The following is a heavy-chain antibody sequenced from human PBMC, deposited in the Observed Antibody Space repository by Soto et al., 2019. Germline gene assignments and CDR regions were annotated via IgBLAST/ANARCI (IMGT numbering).Heavy chain of an antibody. CDR3: ARDEKQFPTYYYDSSGYYAY. CDR2: ISSSSYI. V-gene: IGHV3-21*01. D-gene: IGHD3-22*01. Sequence: PGGSLRLSCAASGFTFSSYSMNWVRQAPGKGLEWVSSISSSSYIYYADSVKGRFTISRDNAKNSLYLQMNSLRAEDTAVYYCARDEKQFPTYYYDSSGYYAYWGQGTLVTVSS. J-gene: IGHJ4*02. CDR1: GFTFSSYS.